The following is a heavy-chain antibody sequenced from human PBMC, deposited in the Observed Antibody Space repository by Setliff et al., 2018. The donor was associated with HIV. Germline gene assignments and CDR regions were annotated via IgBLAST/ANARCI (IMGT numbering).Heavy chain of an antibody. Sequence: GGSLRLSCAASGFTFSSYEMNWVRQAPGKELEWVSYSSSSDNTIHYADSVRGRFTISRDNAKNSLYLQMNSLRAEDTAVYFCARDPAFGAFDIWGQGTMVTVSS. V-gene: IGHV3-48*03. D-gene: IGHD3-10*01. CDR1: GFTFSSYE. J-gene: IGHJ3*02. CDR2: SSSSDNTI. CDR3: ARDPAFGAFDI.